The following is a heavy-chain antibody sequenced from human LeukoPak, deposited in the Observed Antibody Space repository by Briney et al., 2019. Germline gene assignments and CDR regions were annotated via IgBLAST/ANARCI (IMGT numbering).Heavy chain of an antibody. CDR3: ARELVSLGTGYFDL. CDR2: ISPSGSST. D-gene: IGHD7-27*01. CDR1: GFTFSSYV. Sequence: PGGSLRLSCAASGFTFSSYVLSWVRQAPGKGLEWVSGISPSGSSTYYADSVKGRFTISRDNSKNTLHLQMNNLTADDTAIYYCARELVSLGTGYFDLWGRGTLVTVSS. V-gene: IGHV3-23*01. J-gene: IGHJ2*01.